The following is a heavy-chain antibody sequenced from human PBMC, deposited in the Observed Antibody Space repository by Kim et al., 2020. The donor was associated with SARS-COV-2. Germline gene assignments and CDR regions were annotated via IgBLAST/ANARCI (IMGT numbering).Heavy chain of an antibody. Sequence: ASVKVSCKASGYTFTGYYMHWVRQAPGQGLEWMGWINPNSGGTNYAQKFQGWVTMTRDTSISTAYMELSRLRSDDTAVYYCAREVAAADRDAFDIWGQGTMVTVSS. CDR2: INPNSGGT. D-gene: IGHD6-13*01. V-gene: IGHV1-2*04. J-gene: IGHJ3*02. CDR3: AREVAAADRDAFDI. CDR1: GYTFTGYY.